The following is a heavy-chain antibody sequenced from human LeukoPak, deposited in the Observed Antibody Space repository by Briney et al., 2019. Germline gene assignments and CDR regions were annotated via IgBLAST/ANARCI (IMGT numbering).Heavy chain of an antibody. CDR1: GGSISSGVYS. J-gene: IGHJ4*02. D-gene: IGHD1-26*01. V-gene: IGHV4-30-4*07. CDR2: IYYSGTT. Sequence: SETLSLTCAVSGGSISSGVYSWSWIRQPPGKGLEWIGYIYYSGTTFYNPSFKSRVTMSLESAKNQLSLKLRSVTAADTAVYYCARGHWEQDTSTYAYWGQGSLVTVSS. CDR3: ARGHWEQDTSTYAY.